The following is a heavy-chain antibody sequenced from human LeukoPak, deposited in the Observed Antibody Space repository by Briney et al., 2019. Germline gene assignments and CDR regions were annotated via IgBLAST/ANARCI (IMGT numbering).Heavy chain of an antibody. Sequence: GASVKVSFKASGGTFISYAISWVRQAPGQGLEWMGGIIPIFGTANYPQKFQGRVTITADESTSTAYMELSSLRPEDTAVYYCASWSPGIADYWGQGTLVTVSS. CDR3: ASWSPGIADY. CDR1: GGTFISYA. V-gene: IGHV1-69*13. J-gene: IGHJ4*02. D-gene: IGHD6-13*01. CDR2: IIPIFGTA.